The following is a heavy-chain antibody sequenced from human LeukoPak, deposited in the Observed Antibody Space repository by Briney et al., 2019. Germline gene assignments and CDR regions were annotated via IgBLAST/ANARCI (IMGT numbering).Heavy chain of an antibody. V-gene: IGHV1-69*01. D-gene: IGHD6-13*01. CDR1: GGTFSSYA. CDR2: LIPIFGTA. J-gene: IGHJ3*02. Sequence: ASVKVSXKASGGTFSSYAISWVRQAPGQGLEWMGGLIPIFGTANYAQKFQGRVTITADESTSTAYMELSSLRSEDTAVYYCAREPQGQQLPDAFDIWGQGTMVTVSS. CDR3: AREPQGQQLPDAFDI.